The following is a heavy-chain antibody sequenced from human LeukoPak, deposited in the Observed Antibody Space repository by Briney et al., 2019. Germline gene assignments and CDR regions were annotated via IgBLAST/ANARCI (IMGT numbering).Heavy chain of an antibody. CDR3: AKVLWFGFSAPQAFDF. V-gene: IGHV3-23*01. CDR1: GFTFSSYA. Sequence: PGGSLRLSCAASGFTFSSYAMNWVRQAPGKGPEWVSGISASGAGTYYADSVKGRFTISRDNFQNTLYLQMNSLGAEDTAVYYCAKVLWFGFSAPQAFDFWGQGTMVTVSS. D-gene: IGHD3-10*01. CDR2: ISASGAGT. J-gene: IGHJ3*01.